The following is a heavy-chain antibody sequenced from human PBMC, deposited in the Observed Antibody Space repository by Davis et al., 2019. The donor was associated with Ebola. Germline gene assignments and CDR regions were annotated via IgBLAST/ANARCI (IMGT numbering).Heavy chain of an antibody. J-gene: IGHJ4*02. D-gene: IGHD4-17*01. V-gene: IGHV3-74*01. CDR1: GFTFSSYW. CDR2: INSDGSST. Sequence: PGGSLRLSCAASGFTFSSYWMHWVRQAPGKGLVWVSRINSDGSSTSYADSVKGRFTISRDNAKNTLYLQMNSLRAEDTAVYYCARSPGDSEDYFDYWGQGTLVTVSS. CDR3: ARSPGDSEDYFDY.